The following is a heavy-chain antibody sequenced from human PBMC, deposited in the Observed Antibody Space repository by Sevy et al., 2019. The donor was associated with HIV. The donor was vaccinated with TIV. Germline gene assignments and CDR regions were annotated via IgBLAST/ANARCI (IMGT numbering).Heavy chain of an antibody. CDR2: VSKEGTNK. Sequence: GGSLRLSCEASGFTFTRYAFHWVRQAPGKGLEWVVVVSKEGTNKYYADSVKGRFTISRDNSRNTLYLQMQSLRADDTAVYFCARDPHSVPHWGSFDSWGQGTLVTV. J-gene: IGHJ4*02. V-gene: IGHV3-30-3*01. CDR3: ARDPHSVPHWGSFDS. D-gene: IGHD3-16*01. CDR1: GFTFTRYA.